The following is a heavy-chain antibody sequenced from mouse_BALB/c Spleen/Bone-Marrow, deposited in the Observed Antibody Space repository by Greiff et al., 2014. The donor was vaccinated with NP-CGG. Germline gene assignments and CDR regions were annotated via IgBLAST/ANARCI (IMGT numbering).Heavy chain of an antibody. J-gene: IGHJ3*01. CDR3: ARSGDSSGYGFAY. Sequence: LKESGPELVKPGALVKISCKASGYTFTSYDINWVKQRPGQGLEWIGWIYPGDGSTKYNEKFKGKATLTADKSSSTAYMQLSSLTSENSAVYFCARSGDSSGYGFAYWGQGTLVTVSA. V-gene: IGHV1S33*01. CDR1: GYTFTSYD. D-gene: IGHD3-2*01. CDR2: IYPGDGST.